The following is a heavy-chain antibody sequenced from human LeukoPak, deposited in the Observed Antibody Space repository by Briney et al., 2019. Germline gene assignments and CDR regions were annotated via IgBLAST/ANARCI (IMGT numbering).Heavy chain of an antibody. V-gene: IGHV4-59*08. D-gene: IGHD1-26*01. CDR2: IYYSGST. Sequence: SQTLSLTCTVSGGSISSYYWSWIRQPPGKGLEWIGYIYYSGSTNYNPSLKSRVAISVDTSKNQFSLKLSSVTAADTAVYYCARHRVGFDYWGQGTLVTVSS. CDR3: ARHRVGFDY. J-gene: IGHJ4*02. CDR1: GGSISSYY.